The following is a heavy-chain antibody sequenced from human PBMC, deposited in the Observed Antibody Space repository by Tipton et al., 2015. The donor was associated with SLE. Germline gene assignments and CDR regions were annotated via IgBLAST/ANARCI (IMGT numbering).Heavy chain of an antibody. V-gene: IGHV4-59*11. D-gene: IGHD3-3*01. Sequence: LRLSCTVSGGSISSHYWSWIRQPPGKGLEWIGYIYYSGSTNYNPSLKSRVTISVDTSKNQFSLKLSSVTAADTAVYYCARFLDSNYYGMDVWGQGTTVTVPS. CDR2: IYYSGST. J-gene: IGHJ6*02. CDR3: ARFLDSNYYGMDV. CDR1: GGSISSHY.